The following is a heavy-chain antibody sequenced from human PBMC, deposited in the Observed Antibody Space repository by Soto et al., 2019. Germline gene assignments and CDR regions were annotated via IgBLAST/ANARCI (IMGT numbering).Heavy chain of an antibody. J-gene: IGHJ3*02. V-gene: IGHV1-18*01. CDR1: GDTFGTSG. D-gene: IGHD2-2*01. CDR2: ISAYNGNT. CDR3: ARDGLLVVPNALDI. Sequence: QVQLVQSGAEMKKPGASVRVSCKTSGDTFGTSGFHWVRQAPGQGLEWMGWISAYNGNTYYIQKLQGRVTMTTDTSTSTAYMELRKLKSDDTGVYFCARDGLLVVPNALDIWGQGTMVTGSS.